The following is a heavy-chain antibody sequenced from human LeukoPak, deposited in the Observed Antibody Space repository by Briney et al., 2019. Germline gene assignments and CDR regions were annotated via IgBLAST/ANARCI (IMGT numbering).Heavy chain of an antibody. D-gene: IGHD1-14*01. Sequence: PGRSLRLSCAASGFTFDDYAMHWVRQAPGKGLEWVSGISWNSGSIGYADSVKGRFTISRDNAKNSLYLQMDSLRAEDTALYYCVKDIHNLESHYFDYWGQGTLVTVSS. CDR1: GFTFDDYA. V-gene: IGHV3-9*01. CDR3: VKDIHNLESHYFDY. J-gene: IGHJ4*02. CDR2: ISWNSGSI.